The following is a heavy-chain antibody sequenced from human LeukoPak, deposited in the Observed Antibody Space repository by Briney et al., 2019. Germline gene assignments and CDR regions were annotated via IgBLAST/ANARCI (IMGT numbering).Heavy chain of an antibody. CDR1: GYTFTSYD. CDR2: MNPNSGNT. Sequence: ASVKVSCKASGYTFTSYDINWVRQATGQGLEWMGWMNPNSGNTGYAQKFQGRVTMTRNTSISIAYMELSSLRSEDTAVYYCARVEQRGGYFDYWGQGTLVTVSS. J-gene: IGHJ4*02. D-gene: IGHD6-25*01. CDR3: ARVEQRGGYFDY. V-gene: IGHV1-8*01.